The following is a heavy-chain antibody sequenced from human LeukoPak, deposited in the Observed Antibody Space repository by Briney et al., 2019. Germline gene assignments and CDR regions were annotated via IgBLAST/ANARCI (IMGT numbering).Heavy chain of an antibody. D-gene: IGHD3-22*01. CDR2: IYYSGST. CDR1: GGSISGFY. J-gene: IGHJ4*02. CDR3: ASHLGGYYWPGNDIN. Sequence: SETLSLTCTVSGGSISGFYWSWLRQPPGKGLEWIGYIYYSGSTNYNPSLKSRVTISVDTSKNQFSLKLSSVTAADTAVYYCASHLGGYYWPGNDINWGQGTLVTVSS. V-gene: IGHV4-59*01.